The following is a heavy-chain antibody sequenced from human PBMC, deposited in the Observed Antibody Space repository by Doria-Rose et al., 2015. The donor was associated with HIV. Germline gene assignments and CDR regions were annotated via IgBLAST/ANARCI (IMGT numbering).Heavy chain of an antibody. CDR3: ARFRPSRGIYYSLDV. CDR1: GGSLRRYY. Sequence: LQESGPALAKPAAALSLTCTVSGGSLRRYYWNWSRQPPGTGLEWTGYIYSSGSTHYNPSLKSRVTIPIDTSKNQFPRKLSSVTAADTAVYYCARFRPSRGIYYSLDVWGKGTTVTVSS. CDR2: IYSSGST. D-gene: IGHD3-10*01. V-gene: IGHV4-4*09. J-gene: IGHJ6*03.